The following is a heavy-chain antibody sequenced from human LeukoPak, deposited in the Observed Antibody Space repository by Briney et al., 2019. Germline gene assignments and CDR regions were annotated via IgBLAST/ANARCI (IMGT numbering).Heavy chain of an antibody. CDR1: GFTFSSYA. D-gene: IGHD3-22*01. V-gene: IGHV3-23*01. Sequence: GGSLRLSCAASGFTFSSYAMSWVRQAPGKGLEWVSAISGSGGSTYYADSVKGRFTISRDNSKNTLYLQMNSLRAEDTAVYYCAKGREYYYDSSGYSWGQGTMATVSS. CDR3: AKGREYYYDSSGYS. CDR2: ISGSGGST. J-gene: IGHJ3*01.